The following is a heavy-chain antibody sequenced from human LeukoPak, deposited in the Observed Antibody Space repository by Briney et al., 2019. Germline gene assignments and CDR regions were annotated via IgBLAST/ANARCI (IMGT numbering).Heavy chain of an antibody. Sequence: SETLSLTCTVSGGSISSSSYYWGWIRQPPGKGLEWIGSIYYSGSTYYNPSLKSRVTISVDTSKNQFSLKLSSVTAADTAVYYCARDGHTARITMPEGPPNWFDPWGQGTLVTVSS. D-gene: IGHD3-10*01. CDR2: IYYSGST. CDR1: GGSISSSSYY. CDR3: ARDGHTARITMPEGPPNWFDP. V-gene: IGHV4-39*07. J-gene: IGHJ5*02.